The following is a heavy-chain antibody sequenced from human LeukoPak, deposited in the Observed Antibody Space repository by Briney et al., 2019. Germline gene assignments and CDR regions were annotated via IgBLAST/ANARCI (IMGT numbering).Heavy chain of an antibody. J-gene: IGHJ3*02. CDR2: ISGSGGST. Sequence: HPGGSLRLSCAASGFTFSSYAMSWVRQAPGKGLEWVSAISGSGGSTYYADSVKGRFTISRDNSKNTLYLQMNSLRAEDTAVYYCAKGYLDIVLMVYAWPGPDDAFDIWGQGTMVTVSS. V-gene: IGHV3-23*01. D-gene: IGHD2-8*01. CDR3: AKGYLDIVLMVYAWPGPDDAFDI. CDR1: GFTFSSYA.